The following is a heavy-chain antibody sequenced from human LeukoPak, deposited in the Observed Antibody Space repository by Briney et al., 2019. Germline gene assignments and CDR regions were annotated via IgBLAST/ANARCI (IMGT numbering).Heavy chain of an antibody. V-gene: IGHV1-18*01. CDR2: ISAYNGNT. D-gene: IGHD6-19*01. Sequence: ASVKVSCKASGYTFTSYGISWVRQAPGQGLEWMGWISAYNGNTNYAQKLQGRVTMTTDTSTSTAYMELRSLRSDDTAVYYCARHFRGAVAGTSNFDYWGQGTLVTVSS. CDR3: ARHFRGAVAGTSNFDY. CDR1: GYTFTSYG. J-gene: IGHJ4*02.